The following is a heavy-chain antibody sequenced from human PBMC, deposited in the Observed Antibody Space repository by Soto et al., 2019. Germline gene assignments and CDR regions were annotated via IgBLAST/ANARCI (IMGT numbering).Heavy chain of an antibody. V-gene: IGHV3-23*01. J-gene: IGHJ4*02. CDR3: AKDLLWFGELLPHGY. CDR1: GFTFSSYA. Sequence: PGGSLRLSCAASGFTFSSYAMSWVRQAPGKGLEWVSAISGSGGSTYYADSVKGRFTISRDNSKNTLYLQMNSLRAEDTAVYYCAKDLLWFGELLPHGYWGQGTLVTVSS. D-gene: IGHD3-10*01. CDR2: ISGSGGST.